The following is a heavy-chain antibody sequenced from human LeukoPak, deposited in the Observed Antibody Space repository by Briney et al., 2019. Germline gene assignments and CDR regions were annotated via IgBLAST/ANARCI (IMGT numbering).Heavy chain of an antibody. CDR3: ARDRVQIWAYVGTFDS. CDR1: GFSFSEHG. CDR2: IWSDGSSQ. D-gene: IGHD5-18*01. J-gene: IGHJ4*02. V-gene: IGHV3-30*02. Sequence: PGGSLRLSCTASGFSFSEHGMHWVRQAPGKGLEWVALIWSDGSSQYYADSVKGRFTMSRDISKNTLSLQMNRLRPEDTAVYYCARDRVQIWAYVGTFDSWGQGTLVTVSS.